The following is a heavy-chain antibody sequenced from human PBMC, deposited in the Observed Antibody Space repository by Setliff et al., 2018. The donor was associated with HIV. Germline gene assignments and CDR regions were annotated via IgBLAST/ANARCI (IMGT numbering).Heavy chain of an antibody. J-gene: IGHJ6*03. CDR2: FYYSGFT. Sequence: TLSLTCTVSSGSITSSLYYWTWIRQHPGKGLEWIGYFYYSGFTYYNPSLKSRVTISIDTSNNQFSLKLKSVTAADTAVYYCATPVTSRGYYYMDVWGKGTTVTVSS. D-gene: IGHD4-17*01. V-gene: IGHV4-31*03. CDR3: ATPVTSRGYYYMDV. CDR1: SGSITSSLYY.